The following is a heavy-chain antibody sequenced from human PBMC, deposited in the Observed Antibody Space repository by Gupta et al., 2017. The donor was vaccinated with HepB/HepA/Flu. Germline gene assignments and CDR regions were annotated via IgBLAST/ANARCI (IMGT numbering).Heavy chain of an antibody. CDR3: ARDLGCIVVARSDTFEL. CDR2: INSSGGSK. J-gene: IGHJ3*01. D-gene: IGHD2-15*01. Sequence: QVQLVQSGAEVKKPGASVTISCTASGYIFTDYYLHWVRQAPGQGLEWVGRINSSGGSKIKEQQGQGRVTLTRDTSTSTADMQLSSLRYEEKAIYYCARDLGCIVVARSDTFELWGQGTLITVSS. CDR1: GYIFTDYY. V-gene: IGHV1-46*01.